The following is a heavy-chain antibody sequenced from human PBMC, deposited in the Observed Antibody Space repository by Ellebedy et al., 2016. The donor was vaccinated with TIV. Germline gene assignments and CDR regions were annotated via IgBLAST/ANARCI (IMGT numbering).Heavy chain of an antibody. Sequence: SETLSLTCTVSGGSISSYYWSWFRQPPGKGLEWIGYIYDSVTTNYNPSLRSRVTISVDTSKNQLSLKLSSVTAADTAVYYCARVGRYYYGSGVPNWFDPWGQGTQVTVSS. CDR3: ARVGRYYYGSGVPNWFDP. V-gene: IGHV4-59*08. CDR1: GGSISSYY. J-gene: IGHJ5*02. CDR2: IYDSVTT. D-gene: IGHD3-10*01.